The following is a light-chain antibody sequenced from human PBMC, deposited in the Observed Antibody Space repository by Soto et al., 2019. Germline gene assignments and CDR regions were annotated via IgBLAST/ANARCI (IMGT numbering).Light chain of an antibody. V-gene: IGLV2-8*01. CDR2: EVT. Sequence: QSVLTQPPSASGSPGQSVTISCTGTSSDVGGYDYVSWYQQHPGKAPKLMIYEVTIRPSGVSDRFSSSKSGNTASLTVSGLQAEDEADYYCSSYTGGNPSYVFGTGTKLTVL. J-gene: IGLJ1*01. CDR3: SSYTGGNPSYV. CDR1: SSDVGGYDY.